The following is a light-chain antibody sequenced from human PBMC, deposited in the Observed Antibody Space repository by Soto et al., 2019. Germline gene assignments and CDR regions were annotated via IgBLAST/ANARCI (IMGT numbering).Light chain of an antibody. V-gene: IGKV2-24*01. Sequence: DVVMTQTPLSSPVTLGQPASISCRSSESLVHSDGRTYLSWLQQRPGQPPRLLLYLISNRFSGVPDRFSGSGAGTDFTLKISRVEAEDVGGYYCVQLTHFPWTFGQGTKVEIK. CDR3: VQLTHFPWT. CDR2: LIS. J-gene: IGKJ1*01. CDR1: ESLVHSDGRTY.